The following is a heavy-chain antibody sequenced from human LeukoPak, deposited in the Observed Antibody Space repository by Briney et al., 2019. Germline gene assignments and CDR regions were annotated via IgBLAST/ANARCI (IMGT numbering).Heavy chain of an antibody. CDR3: ARDSTGARFDY. D-gene: IGHD1-26*01. Sequence: GGSLRLSCAASGFTFSSYSMNWVRQAPGRGLEWVSYISSTSSTIYYADSVKGRFTISRDNAKNSLYLQMNSLRAEDTAVYYCARDSTGARFDYWGQGTLVTVSS. CDR1: GFTFSSYS. J-gene: IGHJ4*02. V-gene: IGHV3-48*04. CDR2: ISSTSSTI.